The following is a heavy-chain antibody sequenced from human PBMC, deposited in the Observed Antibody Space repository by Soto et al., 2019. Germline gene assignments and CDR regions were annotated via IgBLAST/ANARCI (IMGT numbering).Heavy chain of an antibody. CDR3: ANDILAYSSSYTRFDH. CDR1: GFTFDDYT. D-gene: IGHD6-6*01. Sequence: GGSLRLSCAASGFTFDDYTMHWVRQAPGKGLEWVSLISWDGGSTYYADCVKGRFTISRDNSKNSLYLQMNSLRTEDNDLYSCANDILAYSSSYTRFDHWGQGTLVTVSS. J-gene: IGHJ5*02. CDR2: ISWDGGST. V-gene: IGHV3-43*01.